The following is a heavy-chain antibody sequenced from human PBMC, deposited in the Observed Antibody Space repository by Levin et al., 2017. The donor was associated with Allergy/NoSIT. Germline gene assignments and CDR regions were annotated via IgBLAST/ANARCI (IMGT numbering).Heavy chain of an antibody. J-gene: IGHJ4*02. Sequence: TASETLSLTCTVSGGSISSYYWSWIRQPPGKGLEWIGYIYYSGSTNYNPSLKSRVTISVDTSKNQFSLKLSSVTAADTAVYYCAGNLRQYSSGGRTIDYWGQGTLVTVSS. CDR3: AGNLRQYSSGGRTIDY. V-gene: IGHV4-59*08. D-gene: IGHD6-19*01. CDR1: GGSISSYY. CDR2: IYYSGST.